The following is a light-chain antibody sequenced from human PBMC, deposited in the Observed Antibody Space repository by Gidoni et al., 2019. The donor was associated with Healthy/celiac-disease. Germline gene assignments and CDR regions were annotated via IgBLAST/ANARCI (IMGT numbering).Light chain of an antibody. V-gene: IGKV3-20*01. CDR2: GAS. CDR3: QQYGSSPLT. Sequence: EIVVTQSPGTLSLSPGESATLSCRASQSVSSSYLAWYQQKPGQAPRLLIYGASSRATGIPDRFSGSGSGTDFTLTISRLEPEDFAVYYCQQYGSSPLTFGPGTKVDIK. CDR1: QSVSSSY. J-gene: IGKJ3*01.